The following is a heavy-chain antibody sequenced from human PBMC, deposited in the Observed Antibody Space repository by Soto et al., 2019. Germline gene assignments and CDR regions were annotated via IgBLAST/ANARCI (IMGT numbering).Heavy chain of an antibody. CDR2: IRSKANSYAT. Sequence: GGSLRLSCAASGFTFSGSAMHWVRQASGKGLEWVGRIRSKANSYATAYAASVKGRFTISRDDSKNTQYLQMNSLKTEDTAVYYCTRLIIAAAGSSRGYYYYMDVWGKGTTVTVSS. CDR3: TRLIIAAAGSSRGYYYYMDV. D-gene: IGHD6-13*01. V-gene: IGHV3-73*01. J-gene: IGHJ6*03. CDR1: GFTFSGSA.